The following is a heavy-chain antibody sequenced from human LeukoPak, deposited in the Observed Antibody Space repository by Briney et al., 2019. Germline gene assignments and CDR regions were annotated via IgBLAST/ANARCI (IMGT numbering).Heavy chain of an antibody. Sequence: GGSLRLSCAASGFAVSTNYMNWVRQAPGKGLEWVSILYSGSSTYYADSVEGRFTISRDSSKNTLFLQMNDLRAEDTAVYYCARVGDHFHWYLDLWGRGTLVTVSS. D-gene: IGHD3-3*02. CDR3: ARVGDHFHWYLDL. CDR2: LYSGSST. V-gene: IGHV3-53*01. CDR1: GFAVSTNY. J-gene: IGHJ2*01.